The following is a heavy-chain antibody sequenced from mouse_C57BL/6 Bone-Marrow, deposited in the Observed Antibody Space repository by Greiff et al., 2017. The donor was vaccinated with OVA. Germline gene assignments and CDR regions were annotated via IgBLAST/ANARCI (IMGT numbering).Heavy chain of an antibody. J-gene: IGHJ1*03. D-gene: IGHD1-1*01. CDR1: GYTFTSYG. Sequence: VQLQQSGAELARPGASVKLSCKASGYTFTSYGISWVKQRTGQGLEWIGEIYPRSGNTYYNEKFKGKATLTADKSSSTAYMELRSLTSEDSAVYFCARPLYYGSSHWYFDVWGTGTTVTVSS. V-gene: IGHV1-81*01. CDR3: ARPLYYGSSHWYFDV. CDR2: IYPRSGNT.